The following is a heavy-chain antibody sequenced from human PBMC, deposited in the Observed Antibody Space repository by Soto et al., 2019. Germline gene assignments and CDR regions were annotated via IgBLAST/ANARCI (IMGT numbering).Heavy chain of an antibody. CDR3: ARDSPEAGSGYYYGVGDYYSYYGMDV. J-gene: IGHJ6*02. V-gene: IGHV4-39*07. D-gene: IGHD3-22*01. CDR2: IYYSGST. Sequence: SETLSLTCTVAGGSISSSSYYWGWIRQPPGKGLEWIGSIYYSGSTYYNPSLKSRVTISVDTSKNQFSLKLSSVTAADTAVYYCARDSPEAGSGYYYGVGDYYSYYGMDVWGQGTTVTVSS. CDR1: GGSISSSSYY.